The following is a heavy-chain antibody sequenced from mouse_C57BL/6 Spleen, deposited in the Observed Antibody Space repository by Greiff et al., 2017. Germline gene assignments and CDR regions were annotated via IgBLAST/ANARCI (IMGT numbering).Heavy chain of an antibody. CDR2: IWSDGST. CDR3: ARSDYSNYWFAY. J-gene: IGHJ3*01. D-gene: IGHD2-5*01. CDR1: GFSLTSYG. V-gene: IGHV2-6*03. Sequence: VHLVESGPGLVAPSQRLSITCTVSGFSLTSYGVHWVRQPPGKGLEWLVVIWSDGSTTYNSALKSRLSISKDNSKSQVFLKMNSLQTDDTAMYYCARSDYSNYWFAYWGQGTLVTVSA.